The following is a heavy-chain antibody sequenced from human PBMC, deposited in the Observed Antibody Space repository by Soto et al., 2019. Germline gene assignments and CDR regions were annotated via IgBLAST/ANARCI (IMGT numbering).Heavy chain of an antibody. V-gene: IGHV1-8*01. CDR1: GYTFTSYD. CDR2: MNPNSGNT. CDR3: ARGGERFGSGSYYNETPGYYYYYGMDV. Sequence: ASVKVSCKASGYTFTSYDINWVRQATGQGLEWMGWMNPNSGNTGYAQKFQGRVTMTRNTSISTAYMELSSLRSEDTAVYYCARGGERFGSGSYYNETPGYYYYYGMDVWGQGTTVTVSS. D-gene: IGHD3-10*01. J-gene: IGHJ6*02.